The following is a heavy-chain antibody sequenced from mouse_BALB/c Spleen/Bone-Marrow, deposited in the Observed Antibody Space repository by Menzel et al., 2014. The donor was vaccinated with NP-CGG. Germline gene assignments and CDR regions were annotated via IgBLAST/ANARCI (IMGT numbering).Heavy chain of an antibody. CDR1: RFDFSRYW. J-gene: IGHJ1*01. CDR3: ARLNYYGNLFV. Sequence: EVQLQESGGGLVHPGGSLKLSCAASRFDFSRYWMSWARQAPGKGLEWIGEINPDSSTINYTPSLKDKFIISRDNAKNTLYLQMSKVRSEDTALYYCARLNYYGNLFVWGAGTTVTVSS. V-gene: IGHV4-1*02. D-gene: IGHD1-1*01. CDR2: INPDSSTI.